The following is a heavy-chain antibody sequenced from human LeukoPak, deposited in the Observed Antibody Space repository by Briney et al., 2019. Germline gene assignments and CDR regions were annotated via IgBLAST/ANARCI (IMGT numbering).Heavy chain of an antibody. J-gene: IGHJ4*02. D-gene: IGHD5/OR15-5a*01. CDR1: GFTFSRDV. Sequence: GGSLRLSCEASGFTFSRDVLRWVRQAPGEGFDSVSAFSGCCCSTYYADSVKAPFTISRSNSNITLSLQIISLRAEDTPLYYCAKAVYSIYLCGGERTLVAVS. CDR3: AKAVYSIYLC. V-gene: IGHV3-23*01. CDR2: FSGCCCST.